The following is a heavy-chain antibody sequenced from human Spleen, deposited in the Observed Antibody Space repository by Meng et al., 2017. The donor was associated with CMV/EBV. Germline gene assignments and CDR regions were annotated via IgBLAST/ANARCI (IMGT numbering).Heavy chain of an antibody. CDR3: ARYNYYGSGSYHY. CDR2: INPNSGGT. D-gene: IGHD3-10*01. Sequence: ASVKVSCKGSGYNFTGYYMHWVRQAPGQGLEWMGWINPNSGGTNYAQKFQGRVTMTRDTSISTAYMELSRLRSDDTAVYYCARYNYYGSGSYHYWGQGTLVTVSS. J-gene: IGHJ4*02. CDR1: GYNFTGYY. V-gene: IGHV1-2*02.